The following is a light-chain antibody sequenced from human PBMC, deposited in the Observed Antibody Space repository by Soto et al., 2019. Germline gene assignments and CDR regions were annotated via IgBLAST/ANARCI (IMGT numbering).Light chain of an antibody. CDR1: QSISSK. CDR3: QHYNDWRWT. Sequence: EIVMTQSPATLSVSPGEGATLSCRASQSISSKLAWYQQKPGQAPRLLIYGASTRATCVPARISGSGSGTEVTLTISGLHSEDVAVYYCQHYNDWRWTFGQGTKVEIK. CDR2: GAS. V-gene: IGKV3-15*01. J-gene: IGKJ1*01.